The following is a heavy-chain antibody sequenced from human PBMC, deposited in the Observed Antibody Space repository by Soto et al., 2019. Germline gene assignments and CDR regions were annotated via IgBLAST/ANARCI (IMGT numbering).Heavy chain of an antibody. J-gene: IGHJ1*01. CDR2: ISYDGSNK. CDR1: GFTFSSYV. CDR3: AKVWDIGDQLQLYFQH. Sequence: QVQRVESGGGVVQPGRSLRLSCAASGFTFSSYVMHWVRQAPGKGLEWVAVISYDGSNKYYADSVKGRFTISRDNSKNTLYLQMNSLRAEDTAVYYCAKVWDIGDQLQLYFQHWGQGPLVTVSS. V-gene: IGHV3-30*18. D-gene: IGHD2-2*01.